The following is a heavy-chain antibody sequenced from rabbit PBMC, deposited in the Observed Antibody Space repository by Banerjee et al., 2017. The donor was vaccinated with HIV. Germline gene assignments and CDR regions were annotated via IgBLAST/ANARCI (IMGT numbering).Heavy chain of an antibody. J-gene: IGHJ4*01. CDR1: GFSFSSALP. Sequence: QEQLVESGGGLVKPGASLTLTCKTSGFSFSSALPMCWVRQAPGKGLEWIASIDTGDGGSYYASWAKGRFTISLDNAQNTVFLQMTGLTVADTATYFCARDYINGYSDYGGATVLDLWGPGTLVTVS. D-gene: IGHD6-1*01. V-gene: IGHV1S45*01. CDR3: ARDYINGYSDYGGATVLDL. CDR2: IDTGDGGS.